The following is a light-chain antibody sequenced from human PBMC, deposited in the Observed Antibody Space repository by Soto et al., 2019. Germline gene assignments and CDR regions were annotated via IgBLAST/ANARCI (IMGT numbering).Light chain of an antibody. CDR1: SSYVGGYNY. J-gene: IGLJ1*01. CDR3: SSYKTSNTRQIG. CDR2: DVS. V-gene: IGLV2-14*03. Sequence: QSALTQPASVSGSPGQSITISCTGTSSYVGGYNYVSWYQHHPGKAPKLMIYDVSNRPSGVSNRFSGSKSGNTASLTISGLQPEDEADYYCSSYKTSNTRQIGLGTGTKLTV.